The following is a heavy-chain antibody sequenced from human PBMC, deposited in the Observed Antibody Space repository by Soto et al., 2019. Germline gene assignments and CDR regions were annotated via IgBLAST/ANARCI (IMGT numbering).Heavy chain of an antibody. J-gene: IGHJ6*02. CDR3: AVRRDIVVVPAAKVGMDV. Sequence: QVQLVQSGAEVKKPGSSVKVSCKASGGTFSSYAISWVRQAPGQGLEWMGGIIPIFGTANYAQKFQGRVTITADESTCTAYMELSSLRSEDTAVYYCAVRRDIVVVPAAKVGMDVWGQGTTVTVSS. CDR2: IIPIFGTA. CDR1: GGTFSSYA. D-gene: IGHD2-2*01. V-gene: IGHV1-69*01.